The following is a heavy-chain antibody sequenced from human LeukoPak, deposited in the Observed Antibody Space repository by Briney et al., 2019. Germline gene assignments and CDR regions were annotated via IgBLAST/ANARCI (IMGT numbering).Heavy chain of an antibody. CDR1: GYTFTSYG. CDR2: ISAYNGNT. CDR3: ARDQDVVVVPAAIPFDY. J-gene: IGHJ4*02. D-gene: IGHD2-2*01. Sequence: ASVKVSCKASGYTFTSYGVSWVRQAPGQGLEWMGWISAYNGNTNYAQKLQGRVTMTTGTSTSTAYMELRSLRSDDTAVYYCARDQDVVVVPAAIPFDYWGQGTLVTISS. V-gene: IGHV1-18*01.